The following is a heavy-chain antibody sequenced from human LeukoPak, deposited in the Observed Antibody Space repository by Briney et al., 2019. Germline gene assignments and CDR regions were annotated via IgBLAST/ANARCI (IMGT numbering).Heavy chain of an antibody. J-gene: IGHJ4*02. CDR1: GGTFSSYA. CDR3: ARDKSRYNYGYNY. D-gene: IGHD5-18*01. CDR2: IIPIFGTA. V-gene: IGHV1-69*01. Sequence: ASVKVSCKASGGTFSSYAISWVRQAPGQGLEWMGGIIPIFGTANYAQKFQGRVTITADESTSTAYMELSSLRSEDTAVYYCARDKSRYNYGYNYWGQGTLVTVSS.